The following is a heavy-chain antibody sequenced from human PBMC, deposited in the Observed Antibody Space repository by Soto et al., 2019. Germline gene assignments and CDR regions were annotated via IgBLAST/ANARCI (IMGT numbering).Heavy chain of an antibody. CDR3: ARDSLGYCSGGSCVY. CDR1: GFTFSSYS. Sequence: EVQLVESGGGLVKPGGSLRLSCAASGFTFSSYSMNWVRQAPGKGLEWVASISSSRSYIYYADSVKGRFTISRDNAKNSLYLQVHSLSAEDTAVYYCARDSLGYCSGGSCVYWGQGTLVTVSS. J-gene: IGHJ4*02. V-gene: IGHV3-21*01. CDR2: ISSSRSYI. D-gene: IGHD2-15*01.